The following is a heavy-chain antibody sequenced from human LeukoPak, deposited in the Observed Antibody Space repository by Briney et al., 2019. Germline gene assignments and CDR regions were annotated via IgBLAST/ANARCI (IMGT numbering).Heavy chain of an antibody. CDR2: INLVNGNT. Sequence: GASVKVSCKASGYTFTNYAMHWVRLAPGQRLQWMGWINLVNGNTKYSQYFEGRVTITRDTSASTVYMELSSLRPDDMAVYYCARSQRLYYYYMDVWGKGTTVTISS. CDR1: GYTFTNYA. CDR3: ARSQRLYYYYMDV. J-gene: IGHJ6*03. V-gene: IGHV1-3*03.